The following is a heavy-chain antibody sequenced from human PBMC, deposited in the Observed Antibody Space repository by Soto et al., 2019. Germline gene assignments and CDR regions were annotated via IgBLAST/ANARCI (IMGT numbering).Heavy chain of an antibody. CDR1: GGTFSSYT. CDR2: IIPILGIA. V-gene: IGHV1-69*02. J-gene: IGHJ4*02. Sequence: QVQLVQSGAEVKKPGSSVKVSCKASGGTFSSYTISWVRQAPGQGLEWMGRIIPILGIANYAQKFQGRVTITADKSTRTAYMELSSLRSEDTAVYYCAITGGYSYGYCQYWGQGTLVTVSS. CDR3: AITGGYSYGYCQY. D-gene: IGHD5-18*01.